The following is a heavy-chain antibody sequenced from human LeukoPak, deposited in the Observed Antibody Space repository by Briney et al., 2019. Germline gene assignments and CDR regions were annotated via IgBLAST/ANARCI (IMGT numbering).Heavy chain of an antibody. Sequence: SETLSLTCAVYGGSFSGYYWSWIRQPPGKGLEWIGEINHSGSTNYNPSLKSRVTISVDTSKNQFSLKLSSVTAADTAVYYCARGHWGYCSSTSCSNFDYWGQGTLVTVSS. V-gene: IGHV4-34*01. CDR2: INHSGST. CDR1: GGSFSGYY. J-gene: IGHJ4*02. CDR3: ARGHWGYCSSTSCSNFDY. D-gene: IGHD2-2*01.